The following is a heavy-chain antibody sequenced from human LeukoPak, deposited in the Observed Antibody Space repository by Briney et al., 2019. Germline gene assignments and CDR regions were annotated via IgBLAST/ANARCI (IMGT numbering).Heavy chain of an antibody. CDR2: INHSGST. J-gene: IGHJ5*02. CDR3: ARTSVTIWFDP. D-gene: IGHD4-17*01. CDR1: GGSFSGYY. V-gene: IGHV4-34*01. Sequence: SETLSLTCAVYGGSFSGYYWSWIRQPPGKGLEWIGEINHSGSTNYNPSLKSRVTISVDTSKNQFSLKLSSVTAADTAVYYCARTSVTIWFDPWGQGTLVTVSS.